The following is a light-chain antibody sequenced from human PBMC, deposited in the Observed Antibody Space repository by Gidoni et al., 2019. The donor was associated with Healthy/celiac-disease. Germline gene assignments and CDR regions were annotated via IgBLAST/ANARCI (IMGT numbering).Light chain of an antibody. V-gene: IGLV2-11*01. CDR1: SRDVGGYNY. J-gene: IGLJ3*02. Sequence: QSALTQPRSVSGSPGQSVTISCTGTSRDVGGYNYVSWYQQHPGKAPKLMIYDVSKRPSGVPDRFSGSKSGNTASLTISGLQAEDEADYYGCSYAGSYTFWVFGGGTKLTVL. CDR3: CSYAGSYTFWV. CDR2: DVS.